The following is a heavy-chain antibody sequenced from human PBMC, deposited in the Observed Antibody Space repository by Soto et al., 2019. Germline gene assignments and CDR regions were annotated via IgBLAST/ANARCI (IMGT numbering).Heavy chain of an antibody. CDR1: GFTFRSYA. D-gene: IGHD3-9*01. Sequence: PGGSLRLSCAASGFTFRSYAMSWVRQAPGKGLEWVSAISGSGGSTYYADSVKGRFTISRDNSKNTLYLQMNSLRAEDTAVYYCAKEPLDILTGPNWFDPWGQGTLVTVSS. CDR3: AKEPLDILTGPNWFDP. CDR2: ISGSGGST. V-gene: IGHV3-23*01. J-gene: IGHJ5*02.